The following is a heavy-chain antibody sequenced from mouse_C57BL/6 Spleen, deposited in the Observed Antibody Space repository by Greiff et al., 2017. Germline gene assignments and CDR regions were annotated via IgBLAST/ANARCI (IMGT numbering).Heavy chain of an antibody. CDR2: IDPETGGT. Sequence: QVQLQQSGAELVRPGASVTLSCKASGYTFTDYEMHWVKQTPVHGLEWIGAIDPETGGTAYNQKFKGKAILTADKSSSTAYMELRSLTSEDSAVYYCTRKGYYYGSSPHFDDWGQGTTLTVSS. V-gene: IGHV1-15*01. J-gene: IGHJ2*01. D-gene: IGHD1-1*01. CDR3: TRKGYYYGSSPHFDD. CDR1: GYTFTDYE.